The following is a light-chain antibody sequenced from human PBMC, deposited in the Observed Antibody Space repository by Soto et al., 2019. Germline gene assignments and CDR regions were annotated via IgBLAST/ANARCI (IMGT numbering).Light chain of an antibody. J-gene: IGKJ4*01. Sequence: EIVMTQSPATLSVSPGERATLSCRASQSVSNYLAWYQQKPGQAPRLLIHDASNRATGIPARFSGSGSSTDFTLTISSLEPEDFAVYFCQQRSNWPLTFGGGTKVDI. CDR1: QSVSNY. V-gene: IGKV3-11*01. CDR3: QQRSNWPLT. CDR2: DAS.